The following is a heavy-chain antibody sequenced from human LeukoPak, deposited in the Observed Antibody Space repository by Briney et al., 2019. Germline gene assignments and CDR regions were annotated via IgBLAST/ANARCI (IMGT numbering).Heavy chain of an antibody. D-gene: IGHD3-22*01. V-gene: IGHV3-21*01. CDR1: GFTFSTYS. CDR3: ARESSGYLY. J-gene: IGHJ4*02. CDR2: ISSGSSFI. Sequence: GGSLRLSCAASGFTFSTYSMNWARQAPGKGLEWVSSISSGSSFIYYADSVKGRFTISRDNAKNSLFLQMNSLRAEDTAVYYCARESSGYLYWGQGTLVTVSS.